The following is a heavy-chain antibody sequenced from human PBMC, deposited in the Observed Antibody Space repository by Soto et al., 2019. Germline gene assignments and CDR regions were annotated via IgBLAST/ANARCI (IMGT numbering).Heavy chain of an antibody. CDR2: IYHSGST. Sequence: LSLTCAVSGGSISSGGYSWSWIRQPPGKGLEWIGYIYHSGSTYYNPSLKSRVSISVDRSKNQFSLKLSSVTAADTAVYYCARVPDRWGQGTLVTVSS. CDR1: GGSISSGGYS. CDR3: ARVPDR. J-gene: IGHJ5*02. V-gene: IGHV4-30-2*01. D-gene: IGHD2-2*01.